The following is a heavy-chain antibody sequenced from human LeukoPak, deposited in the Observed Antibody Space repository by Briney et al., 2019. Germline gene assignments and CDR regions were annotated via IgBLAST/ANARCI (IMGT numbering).Heavy chain of an antibody. D-gene: IGHD3-10*01. CDR3: AKDPEGSITANWFDP. V-gene: IGHV3-23*01. CDR2: ISGSGGST. Sequence: PGGSLRLSCAASGFTLSSYAMSWVRQAPGKGLEWVSAISGSGGSTYYADSVKGRFTISRDNSKNTLYLQMNSLRAEDTAVYYCAKDPEGSITANWFDPWGQGTLVTVSS. CDR1: GFTLSSYA. J-gene: IGHJ5*02.